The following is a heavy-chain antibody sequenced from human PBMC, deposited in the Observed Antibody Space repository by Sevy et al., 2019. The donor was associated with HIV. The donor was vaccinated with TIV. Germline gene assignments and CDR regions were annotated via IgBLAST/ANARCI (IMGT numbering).Heavy chain of an antibody. J-gene: IGHJ4*02. CDR2: ISGSGTST. CDR3: GKVSIFGVGGFYDY. CDR1: GFSFSTYA. D-gene: IGHD3-3*01. Sequence: GGSLRLSCAASGFSFSTYAMTWVRQAPGKGLEWVSGISGSGTSTYYTDSVKGRFTISRDNSKNTVYLQMNNLRAEDTAVYYCGKVSIFGVGGFYDYWGQGTLVTVSP. V-gene: IGHV3-23*01.